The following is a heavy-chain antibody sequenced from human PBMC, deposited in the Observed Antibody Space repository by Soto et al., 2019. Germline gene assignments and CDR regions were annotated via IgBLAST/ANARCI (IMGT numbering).Heavy chain of an antibody. CDR3: ARCPTTYCVPTSCHYYYGMDV. V-gene: IGHV1-69*12. CDR2: IIPIFGTA. Sequence: QVQLVQSGAEVKKPGSSVKVSCKASGGTFSSNAINWVRQAPGQGLEWMGGIIPIFGTATYAQKFQGRVTITADESTSTAYMELGSLRSEDTAVYYCARCPTTYCVPTSCHYYYGMDVWGQGTTVTVSS. J-gene: IGHJ6*02. CDR1: GGTFSSNA. D-gene: IGHD2-2*01.